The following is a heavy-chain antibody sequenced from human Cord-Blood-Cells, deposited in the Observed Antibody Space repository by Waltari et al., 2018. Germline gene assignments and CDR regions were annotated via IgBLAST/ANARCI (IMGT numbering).Heavy chain of an antibody. J-gene: IGHJ4*02. CDR3: ASLQRGYCSSTSCYRTNYFDY. D-gene: IGHD2-2*01. Sequence: QLQLQESGPGLVKPSETLSLTCTVSGGSISSSSYYWGWIRQPPGQGRELIGSIYYSGSTYYNPSLKSRVTISVDTSKNQFSLKLSSVTAADTAVYYCASLQRGYCSSTSCYRTNYFDYWGQGTLVTVSS. V-gene: IGHV4-39*01. CDR2: IYYSGST. CDR1: GGSISSSSYY.